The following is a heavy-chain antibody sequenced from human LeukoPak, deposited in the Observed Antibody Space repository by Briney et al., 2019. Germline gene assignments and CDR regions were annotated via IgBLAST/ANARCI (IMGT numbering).Heavy chain of an antibody. J-gene: IGHJ4*02. D-gene: IGHD2-15*01. V-gene: IGHV4-59*01. CDR3: ARVRTAMIRGSYYFDY. CDR1: GGSISSYY. Sequence: SETLSLTCTVSGGSISSYYWSWIRQPPGKGLEWIGYIYYSGSTNYNPSLKSRVTISVDTSKNQFSRKLSSVTAADTAVYYCARVRTAMIRGSYYFDYWGQGTLVTVSS. CDR2: IYYSGST.